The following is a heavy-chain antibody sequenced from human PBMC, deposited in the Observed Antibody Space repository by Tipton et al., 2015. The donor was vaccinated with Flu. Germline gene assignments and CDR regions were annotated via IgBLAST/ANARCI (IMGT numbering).Heavy chain of an antibody. Sequence: GSLRLSCAGSGFTFSSYWMHWVRQAPGKGLVWVSHINSDGSTTNYADSVKGRFTVSRDNAKNTLYLQMNSLRAEDTAVYYCARAMGQGNYWGQGTLVTVSS. CDR2: INSDGSTT. D-gene: IGHD1-26*01. V-gene: IGHV3-74*01. CDR1: GFTFSSYW. CDR3: ARAMGQGNY. J-gene: IGHJ4*02.